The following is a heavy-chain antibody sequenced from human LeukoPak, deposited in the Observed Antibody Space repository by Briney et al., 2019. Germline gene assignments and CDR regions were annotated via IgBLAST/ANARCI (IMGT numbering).Heavy chain of an antibody. V-gene: IGHV4-30-4*01. CDR2: IFYSGDT. J-gene: IGHJ6*02. Sequence: SKTLSLTCIVSGDSISSINNYWAWIRHPPGKGLEWSGYIFYSGDTYYNPSLKSRVSILLDKSKNQFSLRLTSVTAADTAVYYCARDMDVWGQGTTVTVSS. CDR3: ARDMDV. CDR1: GDSISSINNY.